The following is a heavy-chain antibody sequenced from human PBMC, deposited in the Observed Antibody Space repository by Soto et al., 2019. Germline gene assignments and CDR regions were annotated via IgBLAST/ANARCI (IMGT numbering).Heavy chain of an antibody. CDR3: AAQRGGGGY. CDR2: IYSGGYT. D-gene: IGHD6-25*01. Sequence: EVQLVESGGGLIQPGGSLRLSCAVSGFTVSNNYMSWVRQAPGKGLEGVSVIYSGGYTAYGDSVKGRFTISRDNSKNTLFFQMKGLGAAARAVFFCAAQRGGGGYWGQGTLVTVSS. CDR1: GFTVSNNY. V-gene: IGHV3-53*01. J-gene: IGHJ4*02.